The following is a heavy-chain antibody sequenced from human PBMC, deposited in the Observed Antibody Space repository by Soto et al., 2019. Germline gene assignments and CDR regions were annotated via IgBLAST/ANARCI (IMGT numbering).Heavy chain of an antibody. J-gene: IGHJ6*02. D-gene: IGHD3-10*01. CDR2: IYYSGST. Sequence: PSETLSLTCTVSGGSISSYYWSWIRQPPGKGLEWLGYIYYSGSTNYNPSLKSRVTISVDTSKNQFSLKLSSVTAADTAVYYCARVRGSGSYYYYYYGRDVWGQGTTVTVSS. CDR1: GGSISSYY. CDR3: ARVRGSGSYYYYYYGRDV. V-gene: IGHV4-59*01.